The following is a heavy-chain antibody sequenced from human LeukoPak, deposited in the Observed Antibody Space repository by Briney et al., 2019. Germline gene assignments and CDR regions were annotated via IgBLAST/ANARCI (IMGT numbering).Heavy chain of an antibody. CDR1: GGSLSGYY. D-gene: IGHD6-13*01. CDR3: ARGPAGRSLYSSSWSSGYYYFDY. J-gene: IGHJ4*02. Sequence: PSETLSLTCAVYGGSLSGYYWSWIRQPPGKGLEWIGEINHSGSTNYNPSLKSRVTISVDTSKNQFSLKLSSVTAADTAVYYCARGPAGRSLYSSSWSSGYYYFDYWGQGTLVTVSS. V-gene: IGHV4-34*01. CDR2: INHSGST.